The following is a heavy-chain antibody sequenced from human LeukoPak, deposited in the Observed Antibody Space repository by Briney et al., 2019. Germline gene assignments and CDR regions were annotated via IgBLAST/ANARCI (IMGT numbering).Heavy chain of an antibody. V-gene: IGHV3-21*01. CDR1: GFTFSSYS. CDR3: ARDFPHTIAAADY. Sequence: GGSLRLSCAASGFTFSSYSMNWVRQAPGKGLEWVSSISSSSSYIYYADSVKGRFTISRDNAKNSLYLQMNSPRAEDTAVYYCARDFPHTIAAADYWGQGTLVTVSS. D-gene: IGHD6-13*01. J-gene: IGHJ4*02. CDR2: ISSSSSYI.